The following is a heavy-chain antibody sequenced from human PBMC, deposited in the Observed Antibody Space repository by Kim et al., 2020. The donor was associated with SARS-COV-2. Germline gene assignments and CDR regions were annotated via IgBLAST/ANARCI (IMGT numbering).Heavy chain of an antibody. CDR2: TSGSGGVT. CDR1: GFPFGSSA. D-gene: IGHD1-1*01. J-gene: IGHJ5*02. Sequence: GGSLRLSCVVSGFPFGSSAMNWVRQSPGKGLEWVASTSGSGGVTYFADSVKGRCDISRDNSKNTLFLDLNSLTVDDTARYYCVKGMGCLLPPGLDTWGQG. CDR3: VKGMGCLLPPGLDT. V-gene: IGHV3-23*01.